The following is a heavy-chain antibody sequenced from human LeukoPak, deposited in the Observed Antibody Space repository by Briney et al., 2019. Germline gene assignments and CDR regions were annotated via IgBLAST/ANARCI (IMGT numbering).Heavy chain of an antibody. CDR3: ARDRLDDYYYDSSGYYSDAFDI. V-gene: IGHV3-30*04. Sequence: PGRSLRLSCAASGFIFGSYAMHWVRQAPGKGLDWVAVISYDGSNKYYADSVKGRFTISRDNSKDTLYLQMNSLRAEDTAVYYCARDRLDDYYYDSSGYYSDAFDIWGQGAMVTVSS. CDR2: ISYDGSNK. CDR1: GFIFGSYA. D-gene: IGHD3-22*01. J-gene: IGHJ3*02.